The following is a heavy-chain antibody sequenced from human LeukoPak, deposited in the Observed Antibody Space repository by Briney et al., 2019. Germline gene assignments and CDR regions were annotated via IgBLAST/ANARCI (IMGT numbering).Heavy chain of an antibody. CDR1: GYTLPELS. J-gene: IGHJ6*03. CDR2: FDPEDGET. V-gene: IGHV1-24*01. CDR3: ATRVVPAAIGVYYYYYMDV. Sequence: ASVKVSCKVSGYTLPELSMHWVRQAPGKGLEWMGGFDPEDGETIYAQKFQGRVTMTEDTSTDTAYMELSSLRSEDTAVYYCATRVVPAAIGVYYYYYMDVWGKGTTVTVSS. D-gene: IGHD2-2*02.